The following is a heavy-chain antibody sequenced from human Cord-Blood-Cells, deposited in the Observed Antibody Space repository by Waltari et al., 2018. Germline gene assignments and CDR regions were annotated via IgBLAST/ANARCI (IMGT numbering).Heavy chain of an antibody. J-gene: IGHJ4*02. Sequence: QVQLQESGPGLVKPSETLSLTCTVSGGSVSSGSYYWSWIRQPPGKGLEWIGYIYYSGSTNYNPSLKSRVTISVDTSKNQFSLKLSSVTAADTAVYYCAREGEELGIDYWGQGTLVTVSS. CDR1: GGSVSSGSYY. D-gene: IGHD7-27*01. CDR2: IYYSGST. CDR3: AREGEELGIDY. V-gene: IGHV4-61*01.